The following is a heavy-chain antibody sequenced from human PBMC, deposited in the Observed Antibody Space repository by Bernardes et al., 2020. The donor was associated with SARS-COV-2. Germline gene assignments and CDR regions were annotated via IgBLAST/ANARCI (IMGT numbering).Heavy chain of an antibody. CDR3: ASDFGGPSDY. Sequence: GGSLRLSCVAPGLSNYWMHWVRHAPGKGLVWVSRIEKDGSVIDYADSVRGRFTIFRDNASDTLYLQMDSLTADDTADYYCASDFGGPSDYWGQGTPVTVAS. V-gene: IGHV3-74*01. J-gene: IGHJ4*02. D-gene: IGHD2-15*01. CDR1: GLSNYW. CDR2: IEKDGSVI.